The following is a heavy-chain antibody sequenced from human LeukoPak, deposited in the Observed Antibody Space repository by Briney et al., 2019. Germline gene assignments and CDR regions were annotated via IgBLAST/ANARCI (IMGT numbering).Heavy chain of an antibody. J-gene: IGHJ4*02. CDR3: SRDQVSFDY. D-gene: IGHD1-14*01. V-gene: IGHV3-74*01. Sequence: PGGSLRLSCAASGFTFSSYWMHWIRQAPGKGLVWVSRIHSDGTGTSYADPAGGRFTISRDNAKNTLYLQMNRLRVEDTAVYYCSRDQVSFDYWGQGTLVTVSS. CDR1: GFTFSSYW. CDR2: IHSDGTGT.